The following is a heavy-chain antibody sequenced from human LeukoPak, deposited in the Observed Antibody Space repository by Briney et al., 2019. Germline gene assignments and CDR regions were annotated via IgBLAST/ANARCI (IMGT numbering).Heavy chain of an antibody. CDR2: IKSKSDGGTT. V-gene: IGHV3-15*01. J-gene: IGHJ4*02. D-gene: IGHD2-21*02. Sequence: GGSLRLSCTASGFIFSDAWMSWVRQAPGKGLEWVGRIKSKSDGGTTDYAAPVKGRFTISSDDSKNTLYLQMNTLETEDTAVYYCAKDPSLWAYCGGDCYFFDYWGQGTLVTVSS. CDR1: GFIFSDAW. CDR3: AKDPSLWAYCGGDCYFFDY.